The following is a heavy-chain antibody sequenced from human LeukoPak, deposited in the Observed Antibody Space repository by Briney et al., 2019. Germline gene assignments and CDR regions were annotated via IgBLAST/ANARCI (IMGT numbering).Heavy chain of an antibody. D-gene: IGHD6-19*01. V-gene: IGHV3-7*01. Sequence: GGSLRLSCSVSGFTFSNYWMTWVRQAPGRGLECLAIINEGGSEKHHVDSAKGRFTISRDNAKNLLFLEMNSLRDEDTAVYYCARDGSVTYHTAFDYWGQGTLVSVS. J-gene: IGHJ4*02. CDR1: GFTFSNYW. CDR3: ARDGSVTYHTAFDY. CDR2: INEGGSEK.